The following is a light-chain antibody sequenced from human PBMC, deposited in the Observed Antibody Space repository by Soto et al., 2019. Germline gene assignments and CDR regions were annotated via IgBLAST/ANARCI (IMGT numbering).Light chain of an antibody. CDR1: SGSVSTSYY. CDR2: NTN. CDR3: VLYMGSGISV. J-gene: IGLJ3*02. V-gene: IGLV8-61*01. Sequence: QAVVTQEPSFSVSPGGTATLTCGLRSGSVSTSYYPSWYQQTPGQAPRTLIYNTNTRSSGVPDRFSGSILGNTAALTITGAQADDESDYYCVLYMGSGISVFGGGTQLTVL.